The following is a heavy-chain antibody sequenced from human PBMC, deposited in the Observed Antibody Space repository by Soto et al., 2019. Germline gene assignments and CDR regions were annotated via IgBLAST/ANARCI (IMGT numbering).Heavy chain of an antibody. CDR1: GYTFTSYA. V-gene: IGHV1-3*01. Sequence: QVQLVQSGAEVKKPGASVKVSCKASGYTFTSYAMHWVRQAPGQRLEWMGWINAGNGNTKYSQKFQGRVTITRDTSASTAYIELSSLRSEDTAVYYCARGEFLSYDDYWGQGTLVTVSS. J-gene: IGHJ4*02. D-gene: IGHD3-16*01. CDR2: INAGNGNT. CDR3: ARGEFLSYDDY.